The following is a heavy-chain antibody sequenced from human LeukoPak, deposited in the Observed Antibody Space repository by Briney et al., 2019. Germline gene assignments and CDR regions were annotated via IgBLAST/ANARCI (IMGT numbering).Heavy chain of an antibody. CDR3: AKRTSISLTADRGAFDI. V-gene: IGHV3-30-3*02. D-gene: IGHD3-9*01. CDR2: ISYDGSNK. J-gene: IGHJ3*02. CDR1: GFTFSSYA. Sequence: GGSLRLSCAASGFTFSSYAMHWVRQAPGKGLEWVAVISYDGSNKYYADSVKGRFTISRDNSKNTLYVQMNSLRAEDTAVYYCAKRTSISLTADRGAFDIWGQGTMVTVSS.